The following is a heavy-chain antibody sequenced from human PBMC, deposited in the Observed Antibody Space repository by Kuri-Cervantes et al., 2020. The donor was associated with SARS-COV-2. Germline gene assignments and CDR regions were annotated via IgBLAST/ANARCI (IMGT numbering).Heavy chain of an antibody. J-gene: IGHJ4*02. V-gene: IGHV1-24*01. CDR1: GYTFTSYD. CDR2: FDPEDGET. CDR3: ATGEGYAPRSPPTD. Sequence: ASVKVSCKASGYTFTSYDINWVRQAPGKGLEWMGGFDPEDGETIYAQKFQGRVTMTEDTSTDTAYMELSSLRSEDTAVYYCATGEGYAPRSPPTDWGQGTLVTVSS. D-gene: IGHD3-16*01.